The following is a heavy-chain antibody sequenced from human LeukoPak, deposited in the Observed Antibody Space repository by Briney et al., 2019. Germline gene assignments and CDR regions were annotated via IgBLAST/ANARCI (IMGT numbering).Heavy chain of an antibody. CDR1: GGSISSYY. V-gene: IGHV4-4*07. CDR3: AKVLSSGTPYYFDY. CDR2: IYTSGST. Sequence: SETLSLTCTVSGGSISSYYWSWIRQPAGKGLEWIGRIYTSGSTNYNPSLKSRVTMSVDTSKNQFSLKLSSVTAADTAVYYCAKVLSSGTPYYFDYWGQGTLVTVSS. D-gene: IGHD3-22*01. J-gene: IGHJ4*02.